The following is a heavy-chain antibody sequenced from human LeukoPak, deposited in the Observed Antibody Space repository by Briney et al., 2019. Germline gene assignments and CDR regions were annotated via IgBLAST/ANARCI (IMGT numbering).Heavy chain of an antibody. CDR3: ATGYCSGGSCFVHRFGVFDY. Sequence: ASVKLSCKVSGYTLTELSMHWVRQAPGKGLEWMGGFDPEDGETIYAQKFQGRVTMTEDTSTDTAYMELSSLRSEDTAVYYCATGYCSGGSCFVHRFGVFDYWGQGTLVTVSS. J-gene: IGHJ4*02. D-gene: IGHD2-15*01. V-gene: IGHV1-24*01. CDR2: FDPEDGET. CDR1: GYTLTELS.